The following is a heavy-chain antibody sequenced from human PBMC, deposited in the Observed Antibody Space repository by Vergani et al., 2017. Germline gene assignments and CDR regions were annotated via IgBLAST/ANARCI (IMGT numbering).Heavy chain of an antibody. J-gene: IGHJ4*02. Sequence: QVQLVQSGAEVKKPGASVKVSCKASGYTFTGYYMHWVRQAPGQGLEWMGWINPNSGGTNYAQKFQGWVTMTRDTSISTAYMELSRLRSDDTAVYYCARGPQISILEWLLPFDYWGQGTLVTVSA. CDR1: GYTFTGYY. CDR3: ARGPQISILEWLLPFDY. D-gene: IGHD3-3*01. CDR2: INPNSGGT. V-gene: IGHV1-2*04.